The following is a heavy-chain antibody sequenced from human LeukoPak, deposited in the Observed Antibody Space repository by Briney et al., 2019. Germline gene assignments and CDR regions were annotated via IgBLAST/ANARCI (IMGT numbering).Heavy chain of an antibody. D-gene: IGHD1-26*01. CDR2: ISGSGGST. J-gene: IGHJ6*03. CDR3: ARAVGASYYYYYMDV. CDR1: GFTFSSYA. V-gene: IGHV3-23*01. Sequence: GGSLRLSCAASGFTFSSYAMSWVRQAPGKGLEWVSAISGSGGSTYYADSVKGRFTISRDNSKNTLYLQMNSLRAEDTAVYYCARAVGASYYYYYMDVWGKGTTVTISS.